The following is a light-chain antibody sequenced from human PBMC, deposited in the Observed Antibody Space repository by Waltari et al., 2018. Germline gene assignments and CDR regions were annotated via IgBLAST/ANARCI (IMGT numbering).Light chain of an antibody. CDR2: QVS. CDR3: VQATNVLLT. Sequence: DIVMTQSPLSLSVTPGQPASISCRSSQRLLHSDGKTYLSWLQQKPGQPPRRLIYQVSNRDSGVPDRFSGSGAGTDFILKISRVEAEDVGMYYCVQATNVLLTFGGGTKVEIK. J-gene: IGKJ4*01. V-gene: IGKV2-30*02. CDR1: QRLLHSDGKTY.